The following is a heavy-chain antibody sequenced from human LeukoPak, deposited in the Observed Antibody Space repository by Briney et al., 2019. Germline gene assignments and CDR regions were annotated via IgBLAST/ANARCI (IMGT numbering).Heavy chain of an antibody. V-gene: IGHV4-61*01. J-gene: IGHJ4*02. CDR3: ARGGSGYDPFDY. D-gene: IGHD5-12*01. CDR2: IYYSGST. CDR1: GGSVSSGSYY. Sequence: SETLSLTCTVSGGSVSSGSYYWSWIRQPPGKGLEWIGYIYYSGSTNYNPSLKSRVTISVDTSKNQFSLKLSSVTAADTAVYYCARGGSGYDPFDYWGQGTLSPSPQ.